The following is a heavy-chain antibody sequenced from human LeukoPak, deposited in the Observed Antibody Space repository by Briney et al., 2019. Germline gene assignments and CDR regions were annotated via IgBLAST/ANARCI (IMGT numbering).Heavy chain of an antibody. D-gene: IGHD1-14*01. CDR2: ISGSGGST. CDR3: AKGGPGPYYYYYGMDV. CDR1: GFTFSSYA. J-gene: IGHJ6*02. Sequence: PGGSLRLSCAASGFTFSSYAMSWVRQAPGKGLEWVSAISGSGGSTYYADSVKGRFTISRDNSKNTLYLQMNSLRAEDTAVYYCAKGGPGPYYYYYGMDVWGQGTTVTVSS. V-gene: IGHV3-23*01.